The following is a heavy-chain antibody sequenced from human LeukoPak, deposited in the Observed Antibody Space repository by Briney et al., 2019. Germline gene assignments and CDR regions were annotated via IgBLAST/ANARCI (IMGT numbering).Heavy chain of an antibody. D-gene: IGHD6-19*01. J-gene: IGHJ5*02. CDR1: GGSISSYY. V-gene: IGHV4-59*01. Sequence: SETLSLTCTVSGGSISSYYWSWIRQPPGKGLEWIGYIYYSGSTNYNPSLKSRVTISVDTSKNQFSLKLSYVTAADTAVYYCARVRGAVAGMELDPWGQGTLVTVSS. CDR2: IYYSGST. CDR3: ARVRGAVAGMELDP.